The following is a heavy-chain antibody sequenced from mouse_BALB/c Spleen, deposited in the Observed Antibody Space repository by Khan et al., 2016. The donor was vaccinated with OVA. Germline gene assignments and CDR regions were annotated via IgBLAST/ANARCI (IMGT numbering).Heavy chain of an antibody. CDR3: ARWRGRDYYGMDY. CDR1: GYTSTSYY. V-gene: IGHV1S56*01. CDR2: IYPGDGNT. D-gene: IGHD3-3*01. J-gene: IGHJ4*01. Sequence: VQLQPGGPEMVKPGASEKMCCKSSGYTSTSYYIHWVKQRPGQGLEWIGWIYPGDGNTKNNEKYKGKTTLTADKSSTTSYMLISRLTADYSAIYVCARWRGRDYYGMDYWGQGTSVTVSS.